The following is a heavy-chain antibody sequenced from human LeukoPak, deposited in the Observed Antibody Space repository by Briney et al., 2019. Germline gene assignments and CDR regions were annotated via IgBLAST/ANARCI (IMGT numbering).Heavy chain of an antibody. Sequence: TPSETLSLTCTVYGGSFSGYYWSWIRQPPGKGLEWIGEINHSGSTNYNPSLKSRVTISVDTSKNQFSLKLSSVTAADTAVYYCARGPRGYYFDYWGQGTLVTVSS. CDR2: INHSGST. D-gene: IGHD1-26*01. J-gene: IGHJ4*02. CDR3: ARGPRGYYFDY. CDR1: GGSFSGYY. V-gene: IGHV4-34*01.